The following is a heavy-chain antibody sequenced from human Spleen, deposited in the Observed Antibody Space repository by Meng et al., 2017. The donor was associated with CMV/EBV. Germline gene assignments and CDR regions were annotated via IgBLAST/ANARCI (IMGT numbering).Heavy chain of an antibody. CDR2: IIPILGIA. Sequence: SVKVSCKASGGTFSSYAISWVRQAPGHGLEWMGGIIPILGIANYAQKFQGRVTITADKSTSTAYMELSSLRSEDTAVYYCASPRGGTDVWGQGTTVTVSS. J-gene: IGHJ6*02. CDR1: GGTFSSYA. D-gene: IGHD6-6*01. CDR3: ASPRGGTDV. V-gene: IGHV1-69*10.